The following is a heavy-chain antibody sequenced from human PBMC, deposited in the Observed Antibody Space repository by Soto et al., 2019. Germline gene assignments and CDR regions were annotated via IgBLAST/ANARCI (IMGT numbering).Heavy chain of an antibody. CDR3: ASTVVTPAGLDY. J-gene: IGHJ4*02. D-gene: IGHD2-21*02. CDR1: GFTFSSYS. Sequence: EVQLVESGGGLVKPGGSLRLSCAASGFTFSSYSMNWVRQAPGKGLEWVSAIGSSSSYIYYADSVKGRFTISRDNAKNSLYLQMNSLRAEDTAVYYCASTVVTPAGLDYWGQGTLVTVSS. CDR2: IGSSSSYI. V-gene: IGHV3-21*01.